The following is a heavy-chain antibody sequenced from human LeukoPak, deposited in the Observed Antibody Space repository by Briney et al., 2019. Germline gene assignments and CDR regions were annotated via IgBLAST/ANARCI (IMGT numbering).Heavy chain of an antibody. CDR3: ARAGVVTAIDY. D-gene: IGHD2-21*02. V-gene: IGHV4-39*07. CDR2: IYYSGNT. CDR1: GGSIGSSSYY. J-gene: IGHJ4*02. Sequence: SETLSLTCTVSGGSIGSSSYYWGWIRQPPGEGLEWIGSIYYSGNTYYNPSLKSRVTISVDTSKNQFSLRLTSVTAADTAVYYCARAGVVTAIDYWGQGTLVTVSS.